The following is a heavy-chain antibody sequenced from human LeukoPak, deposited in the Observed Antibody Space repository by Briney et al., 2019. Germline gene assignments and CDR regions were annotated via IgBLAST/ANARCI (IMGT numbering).Heavy chain of an antibody. Sequence: GGSLRLSCAASGFTFSSYEMNWVRQAPGKGLEWVSAISGSGGSTYYADSVKGRFTISRDNSKNTLYLQMNSLRAEDTAVYYCAKIVSAYYFDYWGQGTLVTVSS. CDR2: ISGSGGST. CDR1: GFTFSSYE. D-gene: IGHD2-15*01. CDR3: AKIVSAYYFDY. V-gene: IGHV3-23*01. J-gene: IGHJ4*02.